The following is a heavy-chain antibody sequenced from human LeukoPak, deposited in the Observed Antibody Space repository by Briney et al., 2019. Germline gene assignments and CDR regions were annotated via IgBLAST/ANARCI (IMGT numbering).Heavy chain of an antibody. CDR3: ARDGLRWQRGYYFDY. V-gene: IGHV3-30-3*01. J-gene: IGHJ4*02. D-gene: IGHD4-23*01. CDR1: GFTFSSYA. Sequence: GRSLRLSCAASGFTFSSYAMHWVRQAPGKGLEWVAVISYDGSNKYYADSVKGRFTISRDNSKNTLYLQMNSLRAEDTAVYYCARDGLRWQRGYYFDYWGQGTLSPSPQ. CDR2: ISYDGSNK.